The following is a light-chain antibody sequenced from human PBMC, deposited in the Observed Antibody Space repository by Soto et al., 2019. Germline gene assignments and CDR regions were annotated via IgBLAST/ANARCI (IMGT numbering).Light chain of an antibody. CDR1: QSISSW. CDR3: QQYNSYSGT. Sequence: IQMTQTPSTRSASVGDRVTITCRASQSISSWLAWYQQKPGKAPKLLIYKASSLESGVPSRFSGSGSGTEFTLTISSLQPDDFATYYCQQYNSYSGTFGQGTKVDIK. CDR2: KAS. J-gene: IGKJ1*01. V-gene: IGKV1-5*03.